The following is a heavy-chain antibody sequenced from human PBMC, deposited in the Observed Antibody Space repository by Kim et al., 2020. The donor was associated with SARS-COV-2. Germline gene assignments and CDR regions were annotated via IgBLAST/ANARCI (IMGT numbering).Heavy chain of an antibody. V-gene: IGHV3-66*01. Sequence: GSLRLSCAASGFTVSSNYMSWVRQAPGKGLEWVSVIYSGGSTYYADSVKGRFTISRDNSKNTLYLQMNSLRAEDTAVYYCARDLTFEDDAFDIWGQGTMVTVSS. CDR1: GFTVSSNY. CDR2: IYSGGST. CDR3: ARDLTFEDDAFDI. D-gene: IGHD3-9*01. J-gene: IGHJ3*02.